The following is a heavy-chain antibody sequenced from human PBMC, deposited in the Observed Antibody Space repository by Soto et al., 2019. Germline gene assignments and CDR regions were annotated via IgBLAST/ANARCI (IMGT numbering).Heavy chain of an antibody. CDR3: ANLAALVGYHFDY. CDR1: GFTFSSYG. J-gene: IGHJ4*02. D-gene: IGHD6-25*01. Sequence: GGSLRLSCAASGFTFSSYGMHWVRQAPGKGLEWVAVISYDGSNKYYADSVKGRFTISRDNSKNTLYLQMNSLRAEDTAVYYCANLAALVGYHFDYWGQGTLVTVSS. V-gene: IGHV3-30*18. CDR2: ISYDGSNK.